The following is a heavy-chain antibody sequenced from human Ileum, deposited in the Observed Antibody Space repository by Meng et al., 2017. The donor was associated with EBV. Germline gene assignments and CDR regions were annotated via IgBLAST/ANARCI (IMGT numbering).Heavy chain of an antibody. CDR1: GESIISNYW. J-gene: IGHJ5*02. CDR2: IYYNTNT. Sequence: QLQLQASGPGLVQPSGTLSLTCAVSGESIISNYWWSWVRQPPGKGLEWIGEIYYNTNTNYNPSLKGRVTMSVDTSQNQFSLTLSSVTAADTAVYFCARKFSVVGSTDGWFDPWGQGTLVTVAS. CDR3: ARKFSVVGSTDGWFDP. D-gene: IGHD2-8*01. V-gene: IGHV4-4*02.